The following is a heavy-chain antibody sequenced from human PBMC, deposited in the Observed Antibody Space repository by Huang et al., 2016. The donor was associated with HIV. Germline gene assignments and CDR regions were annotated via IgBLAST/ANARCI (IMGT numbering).Heavy chain of an antibody. V-gene: IGHV1-69*13. Sequence: QVLLVQSGAEVRKPGSSVKVSCTAFGGTFSRYALSWVRQAPGQGLEWMGGIIPIFGTANYTQKFQGRVTITVEESKNTGYMELTRLTSEDTAVYYCARTAYSYGFRQGYNWFDPWGQGTPVTVSS. CDR3: ARTAYSYGFRQGYNWFDP. CDR2: IIPIFGTA. J-gene: IGHJ5*02. D-gene: IGHD5-18*01. CDR1: GGTFSRYA.